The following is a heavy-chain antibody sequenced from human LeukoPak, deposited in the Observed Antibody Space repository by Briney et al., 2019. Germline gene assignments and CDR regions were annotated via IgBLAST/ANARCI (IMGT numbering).Heavy chain of an antibody. Sequence: GASVKVSCKASGYTFTNYNINWVRQATGQGLEWMGWMNPNSGNTGYAQKFQGRVTMTRNTSISTAYMELSSLRSEDTAVYYCARGVGIVETSSLYYWGQGTLVTVSS. D-gene: IGHD1-26*01. CDR2: MNPNSGNT. V-gene: IGHV1-8*01. CDR3: ARGVGIVETSSLYY. CDR1: GYTFTNYN. J-gene: IGHJ4*02.